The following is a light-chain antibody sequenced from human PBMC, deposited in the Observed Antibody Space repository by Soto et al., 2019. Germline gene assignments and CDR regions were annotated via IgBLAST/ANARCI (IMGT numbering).Light chain of an antibody. J-gene: IGLJ3*02. CDR3: SSYTTSSTLV. V-gene: IGLV2-14*01. CDR1: SSDVGGYNY. Sequence: QSVLTQPASVSGSPGQSMTISCTGTSSDVGGYNYVSWYQQHPGKAPRLMIYEVSNRPSGVSNRFSGSKSGNTASLTISGLQAEDEADYHCSSYTTSSTLVFGGGTQLTVL. CDR2: EVS.